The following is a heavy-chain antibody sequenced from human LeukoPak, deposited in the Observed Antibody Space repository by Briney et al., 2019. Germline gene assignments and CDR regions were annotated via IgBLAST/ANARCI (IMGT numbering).Heavy chain of an antibody. CDR2: IIPILGIA. D-gene: IGHD6-19*01. J-gene: IGHJ4*02. Sequence: SVKVSCKASGGTFSSYAISWVRQAPGQGLEWMGRIIPILGIANYAQKFQGRVTITADKSTSTAYMELSSLRFEDTAVYYCARVTAVAGTLLDYWGQGTLVTVSS. CDR3: ARVTAVAGTLLDY. V-gene: IGHV1-69*04. CDR1: GGTFSSYA.